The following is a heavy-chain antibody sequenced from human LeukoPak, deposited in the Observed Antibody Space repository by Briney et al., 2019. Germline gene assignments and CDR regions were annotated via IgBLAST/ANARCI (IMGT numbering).Heavy chain of an antibody. D-gene: IGHD6-19*01. CDR3: ARLPLYSSGWLVDY. J-gene: IGHJ4*02. CDR2: VYNNGGT. CDR1: GGSINSNY. V-gene: IGHV4-59*08. Sequence: SETLSLTCTVSGGSINSNYWTWIRQPPGKGLEWIGHVYNNGGTNFNPSLKSRVTISVDTSKNQFSLKLSSVTAADTAVYYCARLPLYSSGWLVDYWGQGTLVTVSS.